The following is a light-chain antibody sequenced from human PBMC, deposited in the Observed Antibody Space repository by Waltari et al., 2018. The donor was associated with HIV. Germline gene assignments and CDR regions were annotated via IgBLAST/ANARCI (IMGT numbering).Light chain of an antibody. Sequence: DINVTQSPSSLSASVGDRVTITCRTSQNIINYLNWYHQSPGKAPTLLIFAASTVQDGFSSRFSGSGSGTDFALAIAGLQREDFGTYYCQQTFSPPRTFGPGT. CDR1: QNIINY. CDR2: AAS. V-gene: IGKV1-39*01. J-gene: IGKJ3*01. CDR3: QQTFSPPRT.